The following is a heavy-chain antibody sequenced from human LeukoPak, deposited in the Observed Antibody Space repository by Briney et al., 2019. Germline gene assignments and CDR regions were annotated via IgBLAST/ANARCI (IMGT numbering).Heavy chain of an antibody. CDR1: GFTFSSYG. V-gene: IGHV3-23*01. Sequence: GGTLRLSCAASGFTFSSYGMSWVRQAPGKGLEWVSAISGSGGSTYYADSVKGRFTISRDNSKNTLYLQMNSLRAEDTAVYYCAKETSLGYGSSSWYTPSHYFDYWGQGTLVTVSS. J-gene: IGHJ4*02. D-gene: IGHD6-13*01. CDR3: AKETSLGYGSSSWYTPSHYFDY. CDR2: ISGSGGST.